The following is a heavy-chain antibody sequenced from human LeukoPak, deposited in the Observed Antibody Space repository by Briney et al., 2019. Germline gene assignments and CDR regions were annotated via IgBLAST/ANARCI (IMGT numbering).Heavy chain of an antibody. CDR3: ARDGPGYSFDY. Sequence: GGSLRLSCAASGFTFSSYNMNWVRQAPGKGLEWVSAISSSSSHVYYADSVKGRFTISRDNARNSLYLQVDSLRAEDTAVFYCARDGPGYSFDYWGQGTLVTVSS. D-gene: IGHD5-18*01. J-gene: IGHJ4*02. CDR1: GFTFSSYN. V-gene: IGHV3-21*01. CDR2: ISSSSSHV.